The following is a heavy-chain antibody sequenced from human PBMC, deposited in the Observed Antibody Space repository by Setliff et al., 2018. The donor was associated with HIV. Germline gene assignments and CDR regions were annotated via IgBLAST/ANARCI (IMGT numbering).Heavy chain of an antibody. V-gene: IGHV3-33*08. CDR3: ARSDWYHGSGSHDY. J-gene: IGHJ4*02. CDR1: GFTFSNAW. Sequence: GSLRLSCAASGFTFSNAWMSWVRQAPGKGLEWVAVIWYDGSNKYYADSVKGRFTISRDNAKNSLYLQMNSLRVEDTALYYCARSDWYHGSGSHDYWGQGTLVTVSS. D-gene: IGHD3-10*01. CDR2: IWYDGSNK.